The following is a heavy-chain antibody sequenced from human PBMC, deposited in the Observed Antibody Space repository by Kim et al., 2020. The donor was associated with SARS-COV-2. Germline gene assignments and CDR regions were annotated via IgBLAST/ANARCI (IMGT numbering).Heavy chain of an antibody. CDR2: ISGDGGST. J-gene: IGHJ6*02. CDR3: AKRGVPTVVTSYARYYYYGMDV. CDR1: GFTFDDYA. Sequence: GGSLRLSCAASGFTFDDYAMHWVRQAPGKGLEWVSLISGDGGSTYYADSVKGRFTISRDNSKNSLYLQMNSLRTEDTALYYCAKRGVPTVVTSYARYYYYGMDVWGQGTTVTVSS. V-gene: IGHV3-43*02. D-gene: IGHD4-17*01.